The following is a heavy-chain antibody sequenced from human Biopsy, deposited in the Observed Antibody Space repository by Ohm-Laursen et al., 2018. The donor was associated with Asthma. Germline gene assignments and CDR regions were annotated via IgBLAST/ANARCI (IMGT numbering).Heavy chain of an antibody. Sequence: SLRLSCAASGLNFGNYAMAWVRQAPGKGLEWVSTISGSSIIIHYGGSVKGRSTISRDNSKNTMYLVMNSLRPEDTAVYYCARDESFSMASGSWFDPWGQGTLVTVSS. CDR1: GLNFGNYA. V-gene: IGHV3-23*01. CDR3: ARDESFSMASGSWFDP. J-gene: IGHJ5*02. D-gene: IGHD2/OR15-2a*01. CDR2: ISGSSIII.